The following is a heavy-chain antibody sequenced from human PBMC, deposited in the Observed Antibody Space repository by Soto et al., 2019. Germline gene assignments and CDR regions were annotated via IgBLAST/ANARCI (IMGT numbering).Heavy chain of an antibody. CDR1: EFTVSGHA. D-gene: IGHD2-15*01. CDR3: APHVSCSGGSCQYDAFAI. J-gene: IGHJ3*02. CDR2: ITADGGT. V-gene: IGHV3-23*01. Sequence: EVQVLESGGGLVQPGGSLRLSCEGSEFTVSGHAMTWIRQAPGKGPEWVSTITADGGTYYADSVKGRFAMSRDTSXXTXXLQMTSLGAEDTAAYYCAPHVSCSGGSCQYDAFAIRGQGTMVTVSS.